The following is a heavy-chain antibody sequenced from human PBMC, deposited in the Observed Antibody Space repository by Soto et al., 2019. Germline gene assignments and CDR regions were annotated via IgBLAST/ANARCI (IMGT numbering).Heavy chain of an antibody. J-gene: IGHJ4*02. CDR3: ARHYYPHYYGSGSYYNGDYFDY. D-gene: IGHD3-10*01. CDR2: IYYSGST. V-gene: IGHV4-39*01. Sequence: QLQLQESVPGLVKPSETLSLTCTVSGGSISSSSYYWGWIRQPPGKGLEWIGSIYYSGSTYYNPSLKSRVTISVDTSQIQFSLKLSSVTAADTAVYYCARHYYPHYYGSGSYYNGDYFDYWGQGTLVTVSS. CDR1: GGSISSSSYY.